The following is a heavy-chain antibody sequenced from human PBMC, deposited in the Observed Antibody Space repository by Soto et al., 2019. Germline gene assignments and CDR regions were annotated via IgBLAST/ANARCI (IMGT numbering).Heavy chain of an antibody. CDR1: GFTFSSYA. CDR3: ASDMTGPKDF. V-gene: IGHV3-23*01. J-gene: IGHJ4*02. D-gene: IGHD3-9*01. CDR2: ISGSGGST. Sequence: PGGSLRLSCAASGFTFSSYAMSWVRQAPGKGLEWVSVISGSGGSTYYADSVKGRFTISRDNSKNTLYLQMNSLRAEDTAVYYCASDMTGPKDFWGQGTLVTVSS.